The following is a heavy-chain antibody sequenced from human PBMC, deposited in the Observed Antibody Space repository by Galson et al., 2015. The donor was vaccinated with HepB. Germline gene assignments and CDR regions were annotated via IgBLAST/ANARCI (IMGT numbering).Heavy chain of an antibody. CDR2: IIPIFATA. J-gene: IGHJ2*01. CDR1: GGTFSSYA. D-gene: IGHD2-15*01. V-gene: IGHV1-69*13. Sequence: SVKVSCKASGGTFSSYAISWVRQAPGQGLEWMGGIIPIFATANYAQKVKGRVTITADESTSTAYMELSSLRSEDTAVYYCASILGYCSGGSCYSDPYWYFDLWGRGTLVTVSS. CDR3: ASILGYCSGGSCYSDPYWYFDL.